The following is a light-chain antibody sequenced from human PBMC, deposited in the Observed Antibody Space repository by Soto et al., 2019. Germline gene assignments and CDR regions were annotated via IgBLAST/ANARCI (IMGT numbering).Light chain of an antibody. J-gene: IGLJ1*01. Sequence: QSVLTQPASVSGSLGQSITISCAGTNRDVGINNYVSWYQQYPGTAPKVMIYEVTNRPSGVSNRFSGSKSGNTASLTISGLQAEDEADYYCSSYRSGGTFVFGSGTKVTV. CDR1: NRDVGINNY. V-gene: IGLV2-14*01. CDR3: SSYRSGGTFV. CDR2: EVT.